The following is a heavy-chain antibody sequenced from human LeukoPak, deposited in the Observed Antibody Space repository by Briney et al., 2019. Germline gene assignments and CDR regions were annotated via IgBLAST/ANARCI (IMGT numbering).Heavy chain of an antibody. V-gene: IGHV4-59*01. Sequence: PSETLSLTCTVSGGSISTFSWSWIRQFPGKGLKWIGSIYIKSTNYNPSLKSRVAISVDTSKNQFSLRLDSVTTADTAVYYCARDTTVASGMQYWGQGTLVTVSS. D-gene: IGHD6-19*01. CDR2: IYIKST. CDR1: GGSISTFS. CDR3: ARDTTVASGMQY. J-gene: IGHJ4*02.